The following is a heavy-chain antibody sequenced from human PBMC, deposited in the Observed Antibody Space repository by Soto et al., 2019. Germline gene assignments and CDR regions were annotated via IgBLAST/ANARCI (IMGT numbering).Heavy chain of an antibody. CDR3: ANCGNSGGDY. V-gene: IGHV3-23*01. D-gene: IGHD5-12*01. CDR1: GFSFRNYA. Sequence: PGGSLRLSCSASGFSFRNYAMGWVREAPGKGLPRVAGISGIVGTIYYADSMKGRFTISRDNSQNRLYLQINRLRAEDTARCFCANCGNSGGDYWGLGARVTVST. J-gene: IGHJ4*02. CDR2: ISGIVGTI.